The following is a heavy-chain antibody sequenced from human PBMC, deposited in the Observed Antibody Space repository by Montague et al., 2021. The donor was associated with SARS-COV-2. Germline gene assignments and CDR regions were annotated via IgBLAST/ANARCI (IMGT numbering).Heavy chain of an antibody. CDR1: GFTFSSYT. J-gene: IGHJ4*02. Sequence: SLRLSCAASGFTFSSYTITWVRQAPGKGLEWVSGISGSGCSTYYADSVKGRFTISRDNSKNTLYLQMNSLRAEDTAVYYCAKDRFSSGWFGGLDYWGQGTLVTVSS. CDR3: AKDRFSSGWFGGLDY. V-gene: IGHV3-23*01. D-gene: IGHD6-19*01. CDR2: ISGSGCST.